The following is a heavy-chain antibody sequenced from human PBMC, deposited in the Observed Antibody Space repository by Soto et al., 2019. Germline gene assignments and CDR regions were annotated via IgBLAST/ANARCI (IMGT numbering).Heavy chain of an antibody. CDR1: GFPFSSYG. J-gene: IGHJ6*02. D-gene: IGHD3-16*02. V-gene: IGHV1-18*04. CDR3: ARGRGSLPRRVYYGLDV. Sequence: QVQLVQSGPEVKKPGASVKVSCKASGFPFSSYGITWVRQAPGQGLEWMGWISGELANTNYAQNLQDRIILTTATSTDTAQMELQTLASDDTAGYDCARGRGSLPRRVYYGLDVWGQGTTVIVSS. CDR2: ISGELANT.